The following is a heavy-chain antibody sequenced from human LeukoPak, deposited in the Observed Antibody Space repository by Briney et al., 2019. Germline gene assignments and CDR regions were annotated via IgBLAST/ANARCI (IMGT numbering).Heavy chain of an antibody. CDR3: TRDPPQYYDFWSGYLAPPFDY. V-gene: IGHV3-49*03. D-gene: IGHD3-3*01. Sequence: GGSLRLSCTASGFTFGDYAMSWFRQAPGKGLEWVGFIRSKAYGGTTEYAASVKGRFTISRDDSKSIAYLQMNSLKTEDTAVYYCTRDPPQYYDFWSGYLAPPFDYWGQGTLVTVSS. CDR1: GFTFGDYA. CDR2: IRSKAYGGTT. J-gene: IGHJ4*02.